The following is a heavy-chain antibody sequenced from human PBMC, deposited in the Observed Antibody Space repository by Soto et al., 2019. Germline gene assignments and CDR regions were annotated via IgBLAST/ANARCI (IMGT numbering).Heavy chain of an antibody. D-gene: IGHD2-21*01. V-gene: IGHV3-74*01. J-gene: IGHJ4*02. CDR2: VDSGGSTT. CDR1: GFTFSSYW. Sequence: EVQLVESGGGLVQPGGSLRLSCAASGFTFSSYWIHWVRQAPGKGLVWVSRVDSGGSTTNYADSVKGRFTISRDNAKNTLYLQMNSLRDEDTAVYHCVRGAFHHYYLDSWGQGTLVTVSS. CDR3: VRGAFHHYYLDS.